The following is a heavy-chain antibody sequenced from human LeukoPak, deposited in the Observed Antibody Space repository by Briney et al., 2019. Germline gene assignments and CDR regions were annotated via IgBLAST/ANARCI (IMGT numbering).Heavy chain of an antibody. V-gene: IGHV3-23*01. CDR3: AKDGGLWVSAHWGDS. CDR2: ITTSDGNT. D-gene: IGHD7-27*01. CDR1: GFTFSSYT. Sequence: GGSLRLSCAASGFTFSSYTMRWVRQAPGKGLEWVSTITTSDGNTYYADSVKGRFTVSRDNSKNTLFLQMNSLRAEDTAVYYCAKDGGLWVSAHWGDSWGRGTLVTVSS. J-gene: IGHJ4*02.